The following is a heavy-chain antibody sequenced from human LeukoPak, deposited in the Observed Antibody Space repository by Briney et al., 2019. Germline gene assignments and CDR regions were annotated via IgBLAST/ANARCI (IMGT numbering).Heavy chain of an antibody. Sequence: GGSLRLSCAASLFAFSTYSMNWVRQAPGKGLEWVSSISSSSTYIYYADSVKGRVTISRDNAKNSLYLQMNSLRAEDTAVYYCARVLCGCETTRCELDYWGQGTLVTVSS. CDR3: ARVLCGCETTRCELDY. V-gene: IGHV3-21*01. D-gene: IGHD2-21*01. CDR1: LFAFSTYS. CDR2: ISSSSTYI. J-gene: IGHJ4*02.